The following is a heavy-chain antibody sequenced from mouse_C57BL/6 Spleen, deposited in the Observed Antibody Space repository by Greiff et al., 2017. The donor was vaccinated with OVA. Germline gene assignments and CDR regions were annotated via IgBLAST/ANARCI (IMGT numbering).Heavy chain of an antibody. D-gene: IGHD2-5*01. CDR1: GYTFTDYE. Sequence: VKLMESGAELVRPGASVTLSCKASGYTFTDYEMHWVKQTPVHGLEWIGAIDPETGGTAYNQKFKGKAILTADKSSSTAYMELRSLTSEDSAVYYCTRWSNYGYWGQGTTLTVSS. J-gene: IGHJ2*01. V-gene: IGHV1-15*01. CDR3: TRWSNYGY. CDR2: IDPETGGT.